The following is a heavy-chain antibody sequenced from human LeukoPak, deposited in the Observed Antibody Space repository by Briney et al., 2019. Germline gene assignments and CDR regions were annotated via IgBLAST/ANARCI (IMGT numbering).Heavy chain of an antibody. CDR2: ISGSGGST. CDR3: ARAYCGGDCSAPHFDY. CDR1: GFTFSSYA. Sequence: GGSLRLSCAASGFTFSSYAMSWVRQAPGKGLEWVSAISGSGGSTYYADSVKGRFTISRDNSKNTLYLQVNSLRAEDTAVYYCARAYCGGDCSAPHFDYWGQGTLVTVSS. V-gene: IGHV3-23*01. J-gene: IGHJ4*02. D-gene: IGHD2-21*01.